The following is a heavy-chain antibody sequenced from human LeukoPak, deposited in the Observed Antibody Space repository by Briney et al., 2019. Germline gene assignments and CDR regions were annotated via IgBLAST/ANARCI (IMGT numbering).Heavy chain of an antibody. J-gene: IGHJ4*02. V-gene: IGHV3-30*18. Sequence: GRSLRLSCAASGFTFSSYGMHWVRQAPGKGLEWVAVISYDGSNKYYADSVKGRFTISRDNSKNTLYLQMNSLRPEDAAVYYCANLPLWGQGTLVTVSS. CDR2: ISYDGSNK. CDR1: GFTFSSYG. CDR3: ANLPL.